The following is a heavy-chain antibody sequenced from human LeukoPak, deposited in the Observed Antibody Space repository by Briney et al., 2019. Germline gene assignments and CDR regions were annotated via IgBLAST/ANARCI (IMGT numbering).Heavy chain of an antibody. Sequence: PSETLSLTCAVYGGSFSGYYWSWIRQPPGKGLEWIGEINHSGSTNYNPSLESRVTISVDTSKNQFSLKLSFVTAADTAVYYCARGGWDFWSGYYMFWSQGTLVTVSS. CDR1: GGSFSGYY. D-gene: IGHD3-3*01. J-gene: IGHJ4*02. CDR3: ARGGWDFWSGYYMF. CDR2: INHSGST. V-gene: IGHV4-34*01.